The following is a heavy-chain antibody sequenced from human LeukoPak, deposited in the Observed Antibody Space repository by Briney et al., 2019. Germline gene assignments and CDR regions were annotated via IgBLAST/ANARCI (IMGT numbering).Heavy chain of an antibody. J-gene: IGHJ3*02. CDR2: IYSGGGT. V-gene: IGHV3-53*01. CDR3: ARGIQLTPAAHAFDI. CDR1: GFIVSNNY. Sequence: GGSLRLSCAASGFIVSNNYMSWVRQAPGKGLEWVSVIYSGGGTYSADSVKGRFTISRDNSKNTLYFQMNNLRAEDTAVYYCARGIQLTPAAHAFDIWGPGTMVTVSS. D-gene: IGHD1-1*01.